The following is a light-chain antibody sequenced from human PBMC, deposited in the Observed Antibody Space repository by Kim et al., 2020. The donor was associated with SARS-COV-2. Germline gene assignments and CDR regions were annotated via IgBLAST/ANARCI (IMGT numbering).Light chain of an antibody. CDR1: QVISRS. V-gene: IGKV1-8*01. J-gene: IGKJ2*01. CDR3: QQYYSYPHT. CDR2: VAS. Sequence: AIRITQSPSSLSASTGDSVTITCRASQVISRSLAWYQQKPGKAPNLLIYVASTLQTGVPSRFNGSGSGTDFTLTISSLQSEDFATYYCQQYYSYPHTFGQGTKLEI.